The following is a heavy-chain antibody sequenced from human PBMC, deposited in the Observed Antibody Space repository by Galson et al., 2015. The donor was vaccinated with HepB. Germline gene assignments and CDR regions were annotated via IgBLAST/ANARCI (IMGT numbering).Heavy chain of an antibody. J-gene: IGHJ3*01. CDR3: ARWRWRMGNFAFDL. V-gene: IGHV3-7*01. D-gene: IGHD1-7*01. CDR1: GFTFRTYW. Sequence: SLRLSCAASGFTFRTYWMSWVRQAPGKGLEWVGNIKQDESEKDFVDSVKARITIFRDNSNNLQFLQMNSLRVEDTAVYYCARWRWRMGNFAFDLWGQGTMVTVSS. CDR2: IKQDESEK.